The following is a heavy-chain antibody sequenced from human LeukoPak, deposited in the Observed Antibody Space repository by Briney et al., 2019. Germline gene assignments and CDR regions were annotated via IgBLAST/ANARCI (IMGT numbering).Heavy chain of an antibody. D-gene: IGHD5-12*01. J-gene: IGHJ6*02. CDR3: AREGGGYEGNYYYYYGMDV. CDR1: GFTFSSYA. Sequence: PGGSLRLSCAASGFTFSSYAMHWVRQAPGKGLEWVAVISYDGSNKYYADSVKGRFTISRDNSKNTLYLQMNSLRAEDTAVYYCAREGGGYEGNYYYYYGMDVWGRGTTVTVSS. V-gene: IGHV3-30*04. CDR2: ISYDGSNK.